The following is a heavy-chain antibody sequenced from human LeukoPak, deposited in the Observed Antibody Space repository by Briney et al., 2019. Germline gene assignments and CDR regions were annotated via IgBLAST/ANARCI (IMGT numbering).Heavy chain of an antibody. D-gene: IGHD2-15*01. J-gene: IGHJ6*02. V-gene: IGHV1-46*01. CDR3: ARDKVVRNGMDV. CDR1: GYTFTSYY. CDR2: INPSGGST. Sequence: SVKVSCKASGYTFTSYYMHWVRQAPGQGLEWMGIINPSGGSTSYAQKFQGRVTITRDTSASTAYMELSSLRSEDTAVYYCARDKVVRNGMDVWGQGTTVTVSS.